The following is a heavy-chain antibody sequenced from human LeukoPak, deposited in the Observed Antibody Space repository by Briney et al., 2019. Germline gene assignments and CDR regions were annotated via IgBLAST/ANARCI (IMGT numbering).Heavy chain of an antibody. CDR2: IYHSGST. Sequence: PSETLSLTCAVSGGSISSSNWWSWVRQPPGKGLEWIREIYHSGSTNYNPSLKSRVTISVDKSKNQFPLKLSSVTAADTAVYYCARDGPSGSYLLHNWFDPWGQGTLVTVSS. CDR1: GGSISSSNW. V-gene: IGHV4-4*02. CDR3: ARDGPSGSYLLHNWFDP. J-gene: IGHJ5*02. D-gene: IGHD1-26*01.